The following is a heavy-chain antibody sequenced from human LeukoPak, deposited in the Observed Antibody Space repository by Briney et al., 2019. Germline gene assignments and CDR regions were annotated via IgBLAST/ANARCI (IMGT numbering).Heavy chain of an antibody. Sequence: NPSETLSLTCTVSGGSISSSSYYWGWIRQPPGKGLEWIGRIYTSGSTNYNPSLKSRVTISVDTSKNQFSLKLSSVTAADTAVYYCARSGYSGYDQGSNWFDPWGQGTLVTVSS. CDR1: GGSISSSSYY. D-gene: IGHD5-12*01. J-gene: IGHJ5*02. V-gene: IGHV4-39*07. CDR3: ARSGYSGYDQGSNWFDP. CDR2: IYTSGST.